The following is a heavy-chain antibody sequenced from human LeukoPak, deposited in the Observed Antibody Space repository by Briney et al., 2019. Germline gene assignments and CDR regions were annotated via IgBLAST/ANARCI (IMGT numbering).Heavy chain of an antibody. CDR1: GGSISSGGYS. D-gene: IGHD6-6*01. CDR2: INHSGST. CDR3: ARVSSSSFDY. Sequence: SQTLSLTCAVSGGSISSGGYSWVWIRQPPGKGLEWIGEINHSGSTNYNPSLKSRVTISVDTSKNQFSLKLSSVTAADTAVYYCARVSSSSFDYWGQGTLVTVSS. V-gene: IGHV4-30-2*01. J-gene: IGHJ4*02.